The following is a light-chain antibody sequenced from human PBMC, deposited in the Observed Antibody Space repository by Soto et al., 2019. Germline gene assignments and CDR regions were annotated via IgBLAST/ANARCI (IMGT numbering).Light chain of an antibody. CDR2: AAS. V-gene: IGKV1-39*01. J-gene: IGKJ1*01. Sequence: DLPMTQSPPSLSASVGDRVTITCRASQSIRRFLNWYQQKPGKAPKLLIYAASSLKSGVPSRFSGSGSGTHFTLSISSLQPEDFATYFCQQSYNTPPWTFGQGTKV. CDR1: QSIRRF. CDR3: QQSYNTPPWT.